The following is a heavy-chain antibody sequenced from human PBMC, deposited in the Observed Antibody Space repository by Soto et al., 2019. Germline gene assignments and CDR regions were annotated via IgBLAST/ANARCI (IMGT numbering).Heavy chain of an antibody. Sequence: EVQLVDSGGGLVQPGGSLRLSCAASEFTFRSYWMHWVRQSPGKGLVWVSRISGDGSSTTYADSVRGRFTISRHNAKNTVYLQMESLRGEDTAVYYCARSLPGTYGSFDLWGQGTMVTVSS. J-gene: IGHJ3*01. V-gene: IGHV3-74*01. D-gene: IGHD1-7*01. CDR1: EFTFRSYW. CDR2: ISGDGSST. CDR3: ARSLPGTYGSFDL.